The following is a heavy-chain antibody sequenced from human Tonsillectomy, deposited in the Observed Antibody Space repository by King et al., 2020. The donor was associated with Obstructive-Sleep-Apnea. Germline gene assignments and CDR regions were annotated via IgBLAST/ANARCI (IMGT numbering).Heavy chain of an antibody. CDR3: AKDQRVIQMVNAIGRYGMDV. CDR1: EFTFSSYG. D-gene: IGHD2-8*01. J-gene: IGHJ6*02. V-gene: IGHV3-30*18. CDR2: ISYDGSNK. Sequence: VQLVESGGGVVQPGRSLRLSCAASEFTFSSYGMHWVRQAPGKGLEWVAVISYDGSNKYYADSVKGRFTISRDNSKNTLYLQMNSLRAEDTAVYYCAKDQRVIQMVNAIGRYGMDVWGQGTTVTVSS.